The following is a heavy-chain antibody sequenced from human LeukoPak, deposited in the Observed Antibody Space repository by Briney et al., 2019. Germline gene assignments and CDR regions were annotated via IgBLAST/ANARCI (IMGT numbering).Heavy chain of an antibody. V-gene: IGHV1-8*01. D-gene: IGHD2-2*01. J-gene: IGHJ5*02. CDR2: MNPNSGNT. CDR1: GYTFTSYD. Sequence: GASVKVSCKASGYTFTSYDINWVRQATGQGLEWMGWMNPNSGNTGYAQKFQGRVTMTRNTSISTAYMELSSLRAEDTAVYYCATLRLIVVVPAATVWFDPWGQGTLVTVSS. CDR3: ATLRLIVVVPAATVWFDP.